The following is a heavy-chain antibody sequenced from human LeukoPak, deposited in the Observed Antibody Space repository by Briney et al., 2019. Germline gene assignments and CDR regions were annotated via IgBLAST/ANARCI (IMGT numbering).Heavy chain of an antibody. D-gene: IGHD4-23*01. CDR1: GFTFSSYA. J-gene: IGHJ4*02. CDR3: ARDHGGNSFDY. Sequence: GGSLRLSCAASGFTFSSYAMHWVRQALGKGLEYVSAISSNGGSTYYANSVKGRFTISRDNSKNTLYLQMGSLRAEDMAVYYCARDHGGNSFDYWGQGTLVTVSS. CDR2: ISSNGGST. V-gene: IGHV3-64*01.